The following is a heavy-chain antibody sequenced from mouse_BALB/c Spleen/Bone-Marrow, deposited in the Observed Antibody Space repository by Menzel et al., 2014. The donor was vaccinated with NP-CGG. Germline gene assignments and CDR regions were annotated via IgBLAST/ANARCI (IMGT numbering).Heavy chain of an antibody. J-gene: IGHJ3*01. CDR2: IDPANGNT. CDR1: GFNIKDTY. D-gene: IGHD1-1*01. V-gene: IGHV14-3*02. Sequence: EVQLVESGAELVKPGASVKLSCTASGFNIKDTYMHWVKQRPEQGLEWIGRIDPANGNTKYDPKFQGKATITADTSSNTAYPQLSSLTSEDTAVYYCASYYYGSSGFAYWGQGTLVTVSA. CDR3: ASYYYGSSGFAY.